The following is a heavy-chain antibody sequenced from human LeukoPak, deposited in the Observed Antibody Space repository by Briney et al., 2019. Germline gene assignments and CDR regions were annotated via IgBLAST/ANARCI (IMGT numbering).Heavy chain of an antibody. D-gene: IGHD1-7*01. CDR1: GYTFTGYY. Sequence: ASMKVSCKASGYTFTGYYMHWVRQAPGQGLEWMGWINPNTGGTNYAQKFQGRVTMTRGTSISTAYMELNSLRSDDTALYYGGGGGGPNWNYGEYGYWGRGTLVTVSS. CDR3: GGGGGPNWNYGEYGY. J-gene: IGHJ4*02. CDR2: INPNTGGT. V-gene: IGHV1-2*02.